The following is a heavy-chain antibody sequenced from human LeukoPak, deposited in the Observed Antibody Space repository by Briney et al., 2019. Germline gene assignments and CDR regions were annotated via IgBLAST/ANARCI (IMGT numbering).Heavy chain of an antibody. CDR3: ARATYYYDSSGYSS. J-gene: IGHJ4*02. Sequence: ASVKVSCKASGYTFTSYYMHWVGQAPGQGLEWMGWINPNSGGTNYAQKFQGRVTMTRDTSIGTAYMELSRLRSDDTAVYYCARATYYYDSSGYSSWGQGTLVTVSS. D-gene: IGHD3-22*01. CDR2: INPNSGGT. CDR1: GYTFTSYY. V-gene: IGHV1-2*02.